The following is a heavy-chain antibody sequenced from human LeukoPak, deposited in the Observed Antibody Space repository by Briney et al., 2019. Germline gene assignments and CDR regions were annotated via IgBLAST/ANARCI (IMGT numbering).Heavy chain of an antibody. CDR3: ARDDRGYSGYHFDH. D-gene: IGHD5-12*01. Sequence: GGSLRVSCAASGFTFRSYTFHRVRQAPGKGLEWVAVQDGNNKYYTDSVKGRFTISRDNSKNTLYLQMNSLRAEDTAVYYCARDDRGYSGYHFDHWGQGTLVTVSS. CDR1: GFTFRSYT. J-gene: IGHJ4*02. V-gene: IGHV3-30-3*01. CDR2: QDGNNK.